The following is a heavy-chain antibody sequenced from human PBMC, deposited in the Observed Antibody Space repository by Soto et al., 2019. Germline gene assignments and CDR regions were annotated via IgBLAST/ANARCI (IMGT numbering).Heavy chain of an antibody. J-gene: IGHJ4*02. D-gene: IGHD3-3*01. CDR2: ISWNSGNI. CDR1: GFTFDDFA. Sequence: EVHLVESGGGLVHPGRSLRLSCAASGFTFDDFAMHWVRQVPGKGLEWVSSISWNSGNIVYADSVKGRFTISRDSAKNSLYLQMNSLRTEDTALYYCAKGAVTSIFGYFDYWGQGTLVTVSS. CDR3: AKGAVTSIFGYFDY. V-gene: IGHV3-9*01.